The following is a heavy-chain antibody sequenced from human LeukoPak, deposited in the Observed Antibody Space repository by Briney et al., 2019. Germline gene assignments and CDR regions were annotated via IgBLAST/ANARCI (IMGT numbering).Heavy chain of an antibody. V-gene: IGHV3-23*01. CDR3: VKRRVRDIVVVVAADFDF. D-gene: IGHD2-15*01. CDR1: GFTFSSYA. J-gene: IGHJ4*02. CDR2: ISGSGGGT. Sequence: PGGSLRLSCAASGFTFSSYAMSWVRQAPGKGLEWVSAISGSGGGTYYADSVKGRFTISRDNSKNTLYLQMNSLRPDDTAIYYCVKRRVRDIVVVVAADFDFWGQGTLVTVSS.